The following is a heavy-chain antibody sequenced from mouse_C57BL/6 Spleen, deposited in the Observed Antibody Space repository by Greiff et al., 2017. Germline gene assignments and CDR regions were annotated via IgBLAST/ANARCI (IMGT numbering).Heavy chain of an antibody. CDR3: ARTGTEDY. D-gene: IGHD4-1*01. CDR2: IDPSDSYT. Sequence: QVQLKESGAELVRPGTSVKLSCKASGYTFTSYWMHWVKQRPGQGLEWIGVIDPSDSYTNYNQKFKGKATLTVDTSSSTAYMQLSSLTSEDSAVYYCARTGTEDYWGQGTTLTVSS. V-gene: IGHV1-59*01. CDR1: GYTFTSYW. J-gene: IGHJ2*01.